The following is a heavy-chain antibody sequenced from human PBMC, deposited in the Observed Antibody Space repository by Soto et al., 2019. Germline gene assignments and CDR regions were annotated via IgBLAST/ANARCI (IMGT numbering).Heavy chain of an antibody. CDR2: ISGSGGST. J-gene: IGHJ4*02. D-gene: IGHD3-3*01. Sequence: PGGSLRLSCAASGFTFSSYAMSWVRQAPGKGLEWVSAISGSGGSTYYADSVKGRFTISRDNSKNTLYLQMNSLRAEDTAVYYCAKDSSHRLEWFHIGYQFDYWGQGTLVTVSS. CDR3: AKDSSHRLEWFHIGYQFDY. V-gene: IGHV3-23*01. CDR1: GFTFSSYA.